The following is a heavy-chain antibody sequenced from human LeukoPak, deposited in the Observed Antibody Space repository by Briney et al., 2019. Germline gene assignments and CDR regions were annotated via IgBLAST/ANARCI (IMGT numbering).Heavy chain of an antibody. J-gene: IGHJ4*02. V-gene: IGHV1-2*06. CDR1: GYTFTDSF. D-gene: IGHD2-2*01. CDR3: ARAPPVGPTTSPDY. CDR2: IHPNTGGT. Sequence: GASVTVSCKASGYTFTDSFMHWVRQAPGQGPEWMGRIHPNTGGTNYAQKFQGRVTMTSDPSLSAACLELSGLTSDDTAVYYCARAPPVGPTTSPDYWGQGTLVTVTS.